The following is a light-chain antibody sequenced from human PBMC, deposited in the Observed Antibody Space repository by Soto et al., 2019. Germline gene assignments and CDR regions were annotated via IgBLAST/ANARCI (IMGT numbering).Light chain of an antibody. CDR1: KSVSRN. CDR3: QQYNNWPPWT. CDR2: GAS. J-gene: IGKJ1*01. V-gene: IGKV3-15*01. Sequence: EIVMTQSPATLSVSPGERATLSCRASKSVSRNLAWYQQKPDQAPRLLIYGASTRATGIPARFSGSGSGTEFTLTISNLQSEDFAVYYCQQYNNWPPWTFGQGTKVEIK.